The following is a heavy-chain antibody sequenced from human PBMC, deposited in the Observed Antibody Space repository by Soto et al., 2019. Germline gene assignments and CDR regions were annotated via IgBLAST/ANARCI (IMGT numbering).Heavy chain of an antibody. V-gene: IGHV4-59*08. Sequence: SETLSLTCTVSGDSISTYSLSWIRQPPGKGLEWIGYIYYSGSTNYNPSLKSRVTISLDTSQNQFSLNLSSVTAADTAVYYCARHARYYDILTGYSTLSWFDPWGQGTLVTVSS. J-gene: IGHJ5*02. CDR1: GDSISTYS. CDR3: ARHARYYDILTGYSTLSWFDP. CDR2: IYYSGST. D-gene: IGHD3-9*01.